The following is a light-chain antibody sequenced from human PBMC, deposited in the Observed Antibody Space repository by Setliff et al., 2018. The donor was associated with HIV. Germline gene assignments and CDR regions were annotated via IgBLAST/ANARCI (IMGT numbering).Light chain of an antibody. V-gene: IGLV2-14*03. CDR1: TSDIGAYNL. J-gene: IGLJ1*01. Sequence: LTQPASVSGSPGQPITISCTGTTSDIGAYNLVSWYQQYPGKAPKLLIYDVTKRPSGVSDRFSASRSANTASLTISGLHTEDEADYFCSSYTTTSAYVFGAGTKVTVL. CDR2: DVT. CDR3: SSYTTTSAYV.